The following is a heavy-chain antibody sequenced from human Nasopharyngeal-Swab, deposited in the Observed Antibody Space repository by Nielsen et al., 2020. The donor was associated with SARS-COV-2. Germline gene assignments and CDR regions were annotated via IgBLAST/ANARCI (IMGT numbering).Heavy chain of an antibody. Sequence: GSLRLSCAVYGGSFSGYYWTWIRQPPGKGLEWIGEINHSGSTNYNPSLKSRVTISVDTSKNQFPLKLSSVTAADTAVYYCARGGSGYYPYYYYGMDVWGQGTTVTVSS. CDR3: ARGGSGYYPYYYYGMDV. D-gene: IGHD3-22*01. CDR1: GGSFSGYY. CDR2: INHSGST. J-gene: IGHJ6*02. V-gene: IGHV4-34*01.